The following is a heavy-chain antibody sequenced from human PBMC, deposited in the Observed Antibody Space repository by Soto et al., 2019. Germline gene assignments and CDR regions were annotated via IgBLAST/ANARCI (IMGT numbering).Heavy chain of an antibody. CDR3: AHRRYYYGSGSYYNEDAFGI. Sequence: ESGPTLVNPTQTLTLTCTFSGFSLSTSGVGVGWIRQPPGKALEWLALIYWDDDKRYSPSLKSRLTITKDTSKNQVVLTMTNMDPVDTATYYCAHRRYYYGSGSYYNEDAFGIWGQGTMVTVSS. J-gene: IGHJ3*02. D-gene: IGHD3-10*01. V-gene: IGHV2-5*02. CDR1: GFSLSTSGVG. CDR2: IYWDDDK.